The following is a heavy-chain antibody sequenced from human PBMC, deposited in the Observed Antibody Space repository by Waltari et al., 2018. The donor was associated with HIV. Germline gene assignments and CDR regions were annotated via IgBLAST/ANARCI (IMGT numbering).Heavy chain of an antibody. V-gene: IGHV1-69*01. CDR2: IIPIFGTA. D-gene: IGHD3-22*01. J-gene: IGHJ3*02. Sequence: QVQLVQSGAEVKKPGSSVKVSCKASGGTFSNYAITWVRQAPGHGLEWMGGIIPIFGTANYAQNFQGRVTITADESTSTAYMELSSLRSEDTAVYYCARNKYYYDSSAYYLDAFDMWGQGTMVTVSS. CDR3: ARNKYYYDSSAYYLDAFDM. CDR1: GGTFSNYA.